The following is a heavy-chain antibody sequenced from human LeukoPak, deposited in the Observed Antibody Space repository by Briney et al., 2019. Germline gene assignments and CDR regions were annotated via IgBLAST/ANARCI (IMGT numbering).Heavy chain of an antibody. CDR3: AKVMKGSERLTMVRGVIIKTAGLYYMDV. V-gene: IGHV3-23*01. Sequence: GGSLRLSCAASGFSFANYAMAWVRQAPGKGLNWVTGITGNGATTYYADSVKGRFTISRDNSKNTVYLQMNSLRAEDTAVYYCAKVMKGSERLTMVRGVIIKTAGLYYMDVWGKGTTVTVSS. D-gene: IGHD3-10*01. CDR2: ITGNGATT. J-gene: IGHJ6*03. CDR1: GFSFANYA.